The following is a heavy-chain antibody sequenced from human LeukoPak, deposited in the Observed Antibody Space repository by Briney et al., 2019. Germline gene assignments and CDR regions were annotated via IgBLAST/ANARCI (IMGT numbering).Heavy chain of an antibody. CDR1: GFTFSSYA. D-gene: IGHD1-26*01. V-gene: IGHV3-30*18. CDR3: AKDVGNSGSYY. Sequence: GGSLRLSCAASGFTFSSYAMSLVRQAPGKGLEWVAVISYDGSNKYYADSVKGRFTISRDNSKNTLYLQMNSLRAEDTAVYYCAKDVGNSGSYYWGQGTLVTVSS. J-gene: IGHJ4*02. CDR2: ISYDGSNK.